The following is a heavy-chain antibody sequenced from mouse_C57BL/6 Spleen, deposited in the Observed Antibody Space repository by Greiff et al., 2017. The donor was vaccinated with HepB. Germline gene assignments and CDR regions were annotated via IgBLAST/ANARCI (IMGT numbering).Heavy chain of an antibody. D-gene: IGHD1-2*01. V-gene: IGHV1-52*01. CDR3: ARGYEDYFDY. CDR2: IDPSDSET. J-gene: IGHJ2*01. Sequence: VKLQQPGAELVRPGSSVKLSCKASGYTFTSYWMHWVKQRPIQGLEWIGNIDPSDSETHYNQKFKDKATLTVDKSSSTAYMQLSSLTSEDSAVYYCARGYEDYFDYWGQGTTLTVSS. CDR1: GYTFTSYW.